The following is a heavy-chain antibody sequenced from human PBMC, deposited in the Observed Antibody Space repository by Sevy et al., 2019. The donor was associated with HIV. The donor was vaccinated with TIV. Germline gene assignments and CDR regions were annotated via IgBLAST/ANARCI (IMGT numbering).Heavy chain of an antibody. J-gene: IGHJ6*02. D-gene: IGHD6-13*01. CDR1: GFTFSSHW. CDR3: ARDTAGIGMDV. V-gene: IGHV3-7*01. CDR2: IKQDGGDK. Sequence: GGSLRLSCAASGFTFSSHWMSWVRQAPGKGLEWVANIKQDGGDKYYVDSVKGRFTISRDNGKNSLSLQMNSLRAEDAAGYYCARDTAGIGMDVWGQGTTVTVSS.